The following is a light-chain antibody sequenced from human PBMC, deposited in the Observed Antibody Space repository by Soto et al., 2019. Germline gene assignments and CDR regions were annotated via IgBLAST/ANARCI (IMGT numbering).Light chain of an antibody. V-gene: IGKV4-1*01. CDR3: QQFFNAPT. Sequence: VLTQSPDSLAVSLGGRATIHFRSNQSVLFVSNNKNFLAWYQQKPGQPPKLFLNWASTRESGVPDRFIGGGSGTEFTLTISSPNAEAVHVYYCQQFFNAPTFGQGTKVDI. CDR1: QSVLFVSNNKNF. CDR2: WAS. J-gene: IGKJ1*01.